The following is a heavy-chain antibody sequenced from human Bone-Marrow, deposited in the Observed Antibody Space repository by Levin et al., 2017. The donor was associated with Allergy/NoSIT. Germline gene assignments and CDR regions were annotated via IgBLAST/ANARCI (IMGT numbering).Heavy chain of an antibody. CDR3: ATGGDHYYDY. CDR2: FPHDGSKE. J-gene: IGHJ4*02. V-gene: IGHV3-30*04. D-gene: IGHD2-21*02. CDR1: GFTFTTHA. Sequence: QTGGSLRLSCAASGFTFTTHAMHWIRQAPGKGLEWVAVFPHDGSKEHYTDSVQGRFTISRDNSKNTLSLQMNSLRPEDTAVYYCATGGDHYYDYWGQGTLVTVSS.